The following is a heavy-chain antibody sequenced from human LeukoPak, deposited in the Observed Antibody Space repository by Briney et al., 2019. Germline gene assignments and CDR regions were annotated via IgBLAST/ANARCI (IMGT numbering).Heavy chain of an antibody. CDR2: IYYSGST. D-gene: IGHD3-3*01. CDR1: GDSLRSSRYF. V-gene: IGHV4-39*07. J-gene: IGHJ6*04. CDR3: ARAGGPKGFPYYDFWDV. Sequence: SETLSLTCTVSGDSLRSSRYFCGWIRQPPGIGLEWIGSIYYSGSTYYNPSLRSRVTISVDTSNNQFSLKLSSVTAADTAVYYCARAGGPKGFPYYDFWDVWGKGTTVTVSS.